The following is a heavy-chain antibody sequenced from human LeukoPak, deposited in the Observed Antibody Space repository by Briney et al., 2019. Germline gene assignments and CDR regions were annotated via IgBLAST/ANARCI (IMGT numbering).Heavy chain of an antibody. Sequence: ASVKVSCKASGYTFTIYWIGWVRQMPGKGLEWMGIIYPGDSDTRYSPSFQGQVTISADKSISTAYLQWSSLKASDTAMYYCAIFDFLFGEIDNWFDPWGQGTQVTVSS. CDR2: IYPGDSDT. J-gene: IGHJ5*02. CDR3: AIFDFLFGEIDNWFDP. CDR1: GYTFTIYW. V-gene: IGHV5-51*01. D-gene: IGHD3-16*01.